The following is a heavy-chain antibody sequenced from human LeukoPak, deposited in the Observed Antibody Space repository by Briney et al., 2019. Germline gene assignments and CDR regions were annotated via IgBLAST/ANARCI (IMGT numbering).Heavy chain of an antibody. V-gene: IGHV3-23*01. CDR3: AKDRKSGRWLQFPY. CDR2: ISGSGGST. D-gene: IGHD5-24*01. Sequence: GGSLRLSCTVSGFTVSSNSMSWVRQAPGKGLEWVSAISGSGGSTYYADSVKGRFTISRDNSKNTLYLQMNSLRAEDTAVYYCAKDRKSGRWLQFPYWGQGTLVTVSS. J-gene: IGHJ4*02. CDR1: GFTVSSNS.